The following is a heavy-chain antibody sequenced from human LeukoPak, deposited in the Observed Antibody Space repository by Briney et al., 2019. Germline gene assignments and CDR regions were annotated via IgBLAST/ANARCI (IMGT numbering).Heavy chain of an antibody. V-gene: IGHV4-39*01. D-gene: IGHD3-22*01. Sequence: SETLSLTCTVSGGSISSSSYYWGWIRQPPGKGLEWIGSIYYSGSTYYNPSLESRVTISVDTSKNQFSLKLSSVTAADTAVYYCARQTDYYDSSGYYPGADYFDYWGQGTLVTVSS. CDR1: GGSISSSSYY. J-gene: IGHJ4*02. CDR3: ARQTDYYDSSGYYPGADYFDY. CDR2: IYYSGST.